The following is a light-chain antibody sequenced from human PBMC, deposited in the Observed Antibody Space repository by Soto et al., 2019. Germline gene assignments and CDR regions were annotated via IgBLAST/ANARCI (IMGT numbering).Light chain of an antibody. CDR1: QGISNY. V-gene: IGKV1-27*01. J-gene: IGKJ1*01. CDR2: AAS. CDR3: QKYYSAPWT. Sequence: DIQMPQSPSSLSASVRARVTITCRASQGISNYLAWYQQKPGKVPKLLIYAASTLQSGVPSRFSGRGSWTDFTLTISSLQPEDGATYYCQKYYSAPWTFGQGTKVEIK.